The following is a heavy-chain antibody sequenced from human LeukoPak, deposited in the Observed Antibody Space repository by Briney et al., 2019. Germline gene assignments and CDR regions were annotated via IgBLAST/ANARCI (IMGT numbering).Heavy chain of an antibody. D-gene: IGHD2-2*02. V-gene: IGHV1-2*02. CDR2: INPNSGGT. CDR1: GYTFTDYY. CDR3: ARGLCSNTSCYNFDY. Sequence: ASVNVSCKASGYTFTDYYMHWVRQAPGQGLEWMGWINPNSGGTNYAQKFQGRVTMTLHTSISTAYMEVSRLRSDDTAVYYCARGLCSNTSCYNFDYWGQGTLVTVSS. J-gene: IGHJ4*02.